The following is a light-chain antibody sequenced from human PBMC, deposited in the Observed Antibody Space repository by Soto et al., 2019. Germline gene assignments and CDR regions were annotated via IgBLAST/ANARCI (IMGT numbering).Light chain of an antibody. V-gene: IGLV2-14*01. CDR3: SSYTSSRTLV. CDR1: SSDVGAYNY. J-gene: IGLJ2*01. Sequence: QSVLTQSASVSGSPGQSITISCTGTSSDVGAYNYVSWYQQHPGKAPKLMIYDVSNRPSGVSNRFSGSKSGNTASLTISGLQAEDEADYYCSSYTSSRTLVFGGGTQLTVL. CDR2: DVS.